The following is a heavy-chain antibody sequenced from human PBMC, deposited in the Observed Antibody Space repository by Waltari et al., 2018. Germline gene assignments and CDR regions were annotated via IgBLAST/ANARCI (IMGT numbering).Heavy chain of an antibody. CDR2: IYHSGST. J-gene: IGHJ4*02. CDR3: ARGVGICGGDCYSFDY. V-gene: IGHV4-38-2*01. Sequence: QMQLQESGPGLVKPSETLSLTCAVSGYSISSGYYWGWIRQPPGKGLEWIGSIYHSGSTYYNPSLKSRVTISVDTSKNQFSLKLSSVTAADTAVYYCARGVGICGGDCYSFDYWGQGTLVTVSS. D-gene: IGHD2-21*02. CDR1: GYSISSGYY.